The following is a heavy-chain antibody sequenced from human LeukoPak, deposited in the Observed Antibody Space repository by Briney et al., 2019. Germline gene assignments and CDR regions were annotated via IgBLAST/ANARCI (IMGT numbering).Heavy chain of an antibody. D-gene: IGHD2-15*01. CDR3: ARARRYCSGGSCYSDAFDI. Sequence: SETLSLTCTVSGGSISSGSYYWSWIRQPAGKGLEWIVRIYTSGSANYNPSLKSRVTISVDTSKNQFSLKLSSVTAADTAVYYCARARRYCSGGSCYSDAFDIWGQGTMVTVSS. CDR2: IYTSGSA. CDR1: GGSISSGSYY. V-gene: IGHV4-61*02. J-gene: IGHJ3*02.